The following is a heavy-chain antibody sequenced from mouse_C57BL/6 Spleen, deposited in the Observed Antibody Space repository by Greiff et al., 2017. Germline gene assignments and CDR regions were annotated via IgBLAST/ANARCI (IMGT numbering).Heavy chain of an antibody. V-gene: IGHV1-9*01. D-gene: IGHD1-1*01. CDR2: ILPGSGST. Sequence: QVQLKESGAELMKPGASVKLSCKATGYTFTGYWTEWVKQRPGHGLEWIGEILPGSGSTNYNEKFKGKATFTADTSSNTAYMQLSSLTTEDSAIYYCARSPYYYGSSYRYFDVWGTGTTVTVSS. J-gene: IGHJ1*03. CDR1: GYTFTGYW. CDR3: ARSPYYYGSSYRYFDV.